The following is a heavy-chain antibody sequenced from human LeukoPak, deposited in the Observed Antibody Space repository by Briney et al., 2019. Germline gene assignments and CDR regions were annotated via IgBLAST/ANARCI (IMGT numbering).Heavy chain of an antibody. CDR1: GGTFSSYA. D-gene: IGHD3-9*01. Sequence: SVKVSCKASGGTFSSYAISWVRQAPGQGLEWMGGIIPIFGTTNYAQKFQGRVTITADESTSTAYMELSSLRSEDTAVYYCARGGYDILTGYYSIWGQGTLVTVSS. CDR2: IIPIFGTT. V-gene: IGHV1-69*13. J-gene: IGHJ4*02. CDR3: ARGGYDILTGYYSI.